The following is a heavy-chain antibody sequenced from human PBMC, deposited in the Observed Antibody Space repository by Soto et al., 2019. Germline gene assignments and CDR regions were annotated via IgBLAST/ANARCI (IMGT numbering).Heavy chain of an antibody. J-gene: IGHJ3*02. V-gene: IGHV1-46*01. D-gene: IGHD5-12*01. Sequence: ASVKVSCKASGYTFTSYYMYWVRQAPGQGLEWMGIINPSGGSTSYAQKFQGRVTITRDTSTSTVYMELSSLRSEDTAVYYCARVEMATIKGNAFDIWGQGTMVTVSS. CDR3: ARVEMATIKGNAFDI. CDR1: GYTFTSYY. CDR2: INPSGGST.